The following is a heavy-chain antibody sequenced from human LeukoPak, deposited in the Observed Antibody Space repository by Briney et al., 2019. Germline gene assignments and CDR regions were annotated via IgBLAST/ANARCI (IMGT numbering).Heavy chain of an antibody. J-gene: IGHJ4*02. CDR1: GFTFTTYW. CDR3: AQLLLRGPTA. D-gene: IGHD2-15*01. Sequence: GGSLRLSCAASGFTFTTYWMHWVRQAPGKGLVWVSHINSDGSITSYADSVKGRFTISRDNAKNTLYLQMNSLRAEDTAVYYCAQLLLRGPTAWGQGTLVTVSS. CDR2: INSDGSIT. V-gene: IGHV3-74*01.